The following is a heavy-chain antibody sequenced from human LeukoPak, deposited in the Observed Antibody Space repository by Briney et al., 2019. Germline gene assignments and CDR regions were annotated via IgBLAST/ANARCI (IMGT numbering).Heavy chain of an antibody. V-gene: IGHV4-59*08. CDR3: ARHVSTGGIDAFDI. D-gene: IGHD2-15*01. J-gene: IGHJ3*02. CDR1: GGSISNYC. Sequence: SETLSLTCTVSGGSISNYCWSWIRQPPGKGLEWIGYIFYSGSTNYNPSLKSRVTISVDTSKNQFSLKLSSVTAADTAGYFCARHVSTGGIDAFDIWGQGTMVTVSS. CDR2: IFYSGST.